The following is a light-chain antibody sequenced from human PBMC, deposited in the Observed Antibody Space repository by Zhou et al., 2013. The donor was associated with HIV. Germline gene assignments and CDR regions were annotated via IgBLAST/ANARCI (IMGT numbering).Light chain of an antibody. J-gene: IGKJ4*02. CDR1: LDIRND. CDR3: LQHSGNPPWS. V-gene: IGKV1-17*01. Sequence: DIQMTQSPSSLSASVGDRVTITCRASLDIRNDLGWYQQKPGKAPKRLIYIASNLDSGVPSRFSGSGYGTAFTLKINSLQSEDIATYYCLQHSGNPPWSFGGGPRVDI. CDR2: IAS.